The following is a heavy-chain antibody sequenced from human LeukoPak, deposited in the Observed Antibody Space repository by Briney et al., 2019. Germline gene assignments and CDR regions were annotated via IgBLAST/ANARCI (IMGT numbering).Heavy chain of an antibody. V-gene: IGHV1-45*02. D-gene: IGHD1-1*01. CDR3: ARLPGTEDYYYYYMDV. J-gene: IGHJ6*03. CDR1: GYTFTYRY. Sequence: GSSVKVSCKASGYTFTYRYLHWVRQALGQALEWMGWITPFNGNTNYAQKFQDRVTITRDRSMSTAYLQWSSLKASDTAMYYCARLPGTEDYYYYYMDVWGKGTTVTVSS. CDR2: ITPFNGNT.